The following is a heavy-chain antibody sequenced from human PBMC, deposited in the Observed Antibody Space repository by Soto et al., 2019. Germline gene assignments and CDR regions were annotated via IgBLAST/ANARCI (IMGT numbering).Heavy chain of an antibody. V-gene: IGHV1-2*02. J-gene: IGHJ5*02. CDR1: GYTFTGYY. D-gene: IGHD2-15*01. Sequence: QVQLVQSGAEVKKPGASVKVSCKASGYTFTGYYMHWVRQAPGQGLEWMGWINPNSGGTNYAQKFQGRVTMTRDTSLSTAYTGLSRLRSDDAAVYYGAWASDGYCSGGNCPGKDWFDPWGQGTLVTVSS. CDR2: INPNSGGT. CDR3: AWASDGYCSGGNCPGKDWFDP.